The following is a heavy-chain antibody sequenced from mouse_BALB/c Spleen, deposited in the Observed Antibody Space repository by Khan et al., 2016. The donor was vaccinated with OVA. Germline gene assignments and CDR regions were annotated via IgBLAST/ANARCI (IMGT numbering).Heavy chain of an antibody. CDR1: GYTFTDYY. D-gene: IGHD2-2*01. J-gene: IGHJ3*01. V-gene: IGHV1-77*01. CDR3: ARSGIGSFAY. Sequence: QVQLQQSGAELARPGASVKLSCKASGYTFTDYYINWVRQRTGQGLEWIGEIYPGSGNTYYNEKFKDKDTLTADKSSSTAFMQLNSLTAEDSSVYFCARSGIGSFAYWGQGTLVTVSA. CDR2: IYPGSGNT.